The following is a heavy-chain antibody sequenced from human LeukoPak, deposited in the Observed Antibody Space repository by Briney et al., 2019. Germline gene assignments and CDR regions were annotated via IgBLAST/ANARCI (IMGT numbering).Heavy chain of an antibody. D-gene: IGHD6-6*01. J-gene: IGHJ6*03. Sequence: GGSLRLSCAASGFTVSSNYMSWFRQTPGKGLEWVSVIYSGGSTYYADFVKGRFTISRDNSQNTLYLQMNSLRAEDTAVYYCASTKFEYSSSSGRANYYYYYMDVWGKGTTVTVSS. CDR2: IYSGGST. CDR1: GFTVSSNY. V-gene: IGHV3-66*02. CDR3: ASTKFEYSSSSGRANYYYYYMDV.